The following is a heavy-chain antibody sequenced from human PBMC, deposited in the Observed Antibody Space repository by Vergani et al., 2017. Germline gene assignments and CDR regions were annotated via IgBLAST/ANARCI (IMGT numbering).Heavy chain of an antibody. Sequence: EVQLVESGGGLVQPGGSLRLSCAASGFTFSSYSMNWVRQAPGKGLEWVSYISSSSSTIYYADSVKGRFTISRDNAKNSLYLQMNSLRAEDTAVYYCAKDPVTTSYYFDYWGQGTLVTVSS. J-gene: IGHJ4*02. CDR2: ISSSSSTI. V-gene: IGHV3-48*04. CDR1: GFTFSSYS. CDR3: AKDPVTTSYYFDY. D-gene: IGHD4-17*01.